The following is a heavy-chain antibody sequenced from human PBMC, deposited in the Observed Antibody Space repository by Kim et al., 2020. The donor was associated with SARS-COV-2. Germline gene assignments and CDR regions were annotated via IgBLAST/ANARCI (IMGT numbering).Heavy chain of an antibody. CDR3: ARDPYGSGPGYFDY. V-gene: IGHV4-34*01. Sequence: SETLSLTCAVYGGSFSGYYWSWIRQPPGKGLEWIGEVNHSGSTNYNPSLKSRVTISVDTSKNQFSLKLSSVTAAETAVYYCARDPYGSGPGYFDYWGQGTLVTVSS. CDR2: VNHSGST. CDR1: GGSFSGYY. J-gene: IGHJ4*02. D-gene: IGHD3-10*01.